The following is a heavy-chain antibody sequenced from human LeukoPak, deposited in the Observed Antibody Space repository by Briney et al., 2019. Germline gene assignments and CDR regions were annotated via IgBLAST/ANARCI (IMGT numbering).Heavy chain of an antibody. J-gene: IGHJ3*02. V-gene: IGHV3-74*01. CDR3: ARSIGATPRDAFDI. D-gene: IGHD1-26*01. Sequence: GGSLRLSCAASGFTFSSYSMNWVRQAPGKGLVWVSRINSDGSSTSYADSVKGRFTISRDNAKNTLYLQMNSLRAEDTAVYYCARSIGATPRDAFDIWGQGTMVTVSS. CDR1: GFTFSSYS. CDR2: INSDGSST.